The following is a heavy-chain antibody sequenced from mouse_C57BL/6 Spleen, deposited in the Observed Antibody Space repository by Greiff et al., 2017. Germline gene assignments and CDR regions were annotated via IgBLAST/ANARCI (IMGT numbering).Heavy chain of an antibody. V-gene: IGHV14-4*01. J-gene: IGHJ3*01. CDR3: TVYYGNYPFAY. CDR2: IDPENGDT. D-gene: IGHD2-1*01. CDR1: GFNIKDDY. Sequence: VQLQQSGAELVRPGASVKLSCTASGFNIKDDYMHWVKQRPEQGLEWIGWIDPENGDTEYASKFQGKATITADTSSNTAYLQLSSLTSEDTAVYYCTVYYGNYPFAYWGQGTLVTVSA.